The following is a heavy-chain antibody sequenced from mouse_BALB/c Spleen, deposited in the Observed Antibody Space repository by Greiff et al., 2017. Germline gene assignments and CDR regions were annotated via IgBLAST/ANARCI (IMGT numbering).Heavy chain of an antibody. CDR2: IYPGNSDT. CDR1: GYTFTSYW. D-gene: IGHD4-1*02. J-gene: IGHJ1*01. V-gene: IGHV1-5*01. Sequence: VQLQQSGTVLARPGASVKMSCKASGYTFTSYWMHWVKQRPGQGLEWIGAIYPGNSDTSYNQKFKGKAKLTAVTSTSTAYMELSSLTNEDSAVYYCTSSTGTDWYFDVWGAGTTVTVSS. CDR3: TSSTGTDWYFDV.